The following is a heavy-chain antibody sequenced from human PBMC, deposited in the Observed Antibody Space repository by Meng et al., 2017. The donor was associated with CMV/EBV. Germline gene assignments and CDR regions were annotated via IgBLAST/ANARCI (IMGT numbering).Heavy chain of an antibody. Sequence: ESLKISCAASGFTFSSYAMSWVRQAPWKGLEWVSAISGSGGSTYYADSVKGRFTISRDNSKNTLYLQMNSLRAEDTAVYYCAKDLRCSSTSCYKSYWGQGTLVTVSS. CDR1: GFTFSSYA. CDR2: ISGSGGST. V-gene: IGHV3-23*01. J-gene: IGHJ4*02. D-gene: IGHD2-2*02. CDR3: AKDLRCSSTSCYKSY.